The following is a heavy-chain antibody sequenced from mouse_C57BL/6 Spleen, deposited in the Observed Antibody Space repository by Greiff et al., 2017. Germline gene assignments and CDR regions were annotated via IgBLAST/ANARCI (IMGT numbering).Heavy chain of an antibody. CDR1: GYTFTSYW. CDR3: ARMVTRYYFDY. D-gene: IGHD2-2*01. CDR2: IDPSDSET. J-gene: IGHJ2*01. V-gene: IGHV1-52*01. Sequence: QVQLQQPGAELVRPGSSVKLSCKASGYTFTSYWMHWVKQRPIQGLEWIGNIDPSDSETHYNQKFKDKATLTVDKSSSTAYMQLSSLTSEDSAVYYCARMVTRYYFDYWGQGTTLTVSS.